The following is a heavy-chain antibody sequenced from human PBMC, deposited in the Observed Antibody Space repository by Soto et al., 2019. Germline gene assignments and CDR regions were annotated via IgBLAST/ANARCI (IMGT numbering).Heavy chain of an antibody. Sequence: ASVKVSCKVSGYSLSQISMYWVRQAPGKGLEWLGSFDPEDGETLFAQKFQGRAIMTEDTSSDTAYLALSSLRSDDTAVYFSATGITTNCFVGRCFDSWG. V-gene: IGHV1-24*01. D-gene: IGHD2-2*01. CDR2: FDPEDGET. CDR3: ATGITTNCFVGRCFDS. CDR1: GYSLSQIS. J-gene: IGHJ4*01.